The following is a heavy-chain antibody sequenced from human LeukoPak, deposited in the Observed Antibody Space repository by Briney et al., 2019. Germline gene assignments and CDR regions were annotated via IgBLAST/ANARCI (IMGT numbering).Heavy chain of an antibody. Sequence: GGSLRLSCAASGVTVSSNYMSWVRQAPGKGLEWVSVIYSGGSTYYADSVKGRFTISRDNSKNTLYLQMNSLRAEDTAVYYCARGGTNFDYWGQGTLVTVSS. CDR2: IYSGGST. CDR3: ARGGTNFDY. CDR1: GVTVSSNY. J-gene: IGHJ4*02. D-gene: IGHD1-14*01. V-gene: IGHV3-53*01.